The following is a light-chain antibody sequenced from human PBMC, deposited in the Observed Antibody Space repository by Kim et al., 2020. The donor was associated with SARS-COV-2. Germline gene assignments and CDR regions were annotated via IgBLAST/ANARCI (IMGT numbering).Light chain of an antibody. CDR3: SAWDDTLDGVV. CDR2: GNT. Sequence: QSVLTQPPSTSGTPGQRVVISCSGSSPNIGYNTVTWYQQVTGSAPKLLIYGNTQRPSGVPDRFSGSKSGTSASLTIRGLQSQDEAVYFCSAWDDTLDGVVFGGGTQLTVL. CDR1: SPNIGYNT. J-gene: IGLJ2*01. V-gene: IGLV1-44*01.